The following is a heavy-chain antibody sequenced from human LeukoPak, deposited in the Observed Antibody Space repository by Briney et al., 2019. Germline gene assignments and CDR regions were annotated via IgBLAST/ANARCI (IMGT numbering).Heavy chain of an antibody. CDR2: ISDSTSTI. V-gene: IGHV3-48*01. CDR1: GFTFSTYS. Sequence: GGSLRLSCAASGFTFSTYSMNWVRQAPGKGLEWVLYISDSTSTIYYADSVKGRFTISRDNAKNSLYLQMNSLRAEDTAVYYCARDLTSGWYGWDYWGQGTLVTVSS. D-gene: IGHD6-19*01. J-gene: IGHJ4*02. CDR3: ARDLTSGWYGWDY.